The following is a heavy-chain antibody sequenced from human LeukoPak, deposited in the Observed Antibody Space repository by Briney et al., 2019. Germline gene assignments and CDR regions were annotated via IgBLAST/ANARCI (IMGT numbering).Heavy chain of an antibody. CDR2: IIPIFGTA. Sequence: GASVKVSCKASGGTFSSYAISWVRQAPGQGLEWMGGIIPIFGTANYAQKFQGRVTITTDESTSTAYMELSSLRPEDTAVYYCARAGYPGIAAAVNYWGQGTLVTVSS. V-gene: IGHV1-69*05. CDR3: ARAGYPGIAAAVNY. CDR1: GGTFSSYA. J-gene: IGHJ4*02. D-gene: IGHD6-13*01.